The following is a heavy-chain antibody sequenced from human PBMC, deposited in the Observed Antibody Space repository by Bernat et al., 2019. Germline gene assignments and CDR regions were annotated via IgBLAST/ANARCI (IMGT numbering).Heavy chain of an antibody. D-gene: IGHD1-26*01. CDR2: IWYDGSNK. V-gene: IGHV3-33*01. CDR1: GFTFSSYG. J-gene: IGHJ4*02. CDR3: ARDLGSPYSGSYYLTYDY. Sequence: QVQLVESGGGVVQPGRSLRLSCAASGFTFSSYGMHWVRQAPGKGLEWVAVIWYDGSNKYDADSVKGRFTISRDNSKNTLYLQMNSLRAEDTAVYYCARDLGSPYSGSYYLTYDYWGQGTLVTVSS.